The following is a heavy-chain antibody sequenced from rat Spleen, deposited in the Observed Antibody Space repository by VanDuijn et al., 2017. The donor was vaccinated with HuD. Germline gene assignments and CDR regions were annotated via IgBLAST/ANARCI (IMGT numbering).Heavy chain of an antibody. CDR1: GLSFSNYD. CDR3: TRGLGARFDY. Sequence: EVQLVESGGGLVQPGRSMKLSCAASGLSFSNYDMAWVRQAPTKGLEWVASISTSGGSTYYRDSVKGRFTISRDNAKSTLYLQMNSLRSEDTATYYCTRGLGARFDYWGQGVMVTVSS. J-gene: IGHJ2*01. V-gene: IGHV5-25*01. CDR2: ISTSGGST. D-gene: IGHD4-3*01.